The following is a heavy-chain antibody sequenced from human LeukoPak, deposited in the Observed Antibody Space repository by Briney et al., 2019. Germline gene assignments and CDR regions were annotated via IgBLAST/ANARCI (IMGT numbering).Heavy chain of an antibody. Sequence: SETLSLTCTVSGGSISSYYWGWIRQPPGKGLEWIGYIYYSGSTNYNPSLKSRVTISVDTSKNQFSLKLSSVTAADTAVYYCARHSSETGSYFDYWGQGTLVTVSS. CDR2: IYYSGST. CDR1: GGSISSYY. J-gene: IGHJ4*02. CDR3: ARHSSETGSYFDY. D-gene: IGHD3-9*01. V-gene: IGHV4-59*08.